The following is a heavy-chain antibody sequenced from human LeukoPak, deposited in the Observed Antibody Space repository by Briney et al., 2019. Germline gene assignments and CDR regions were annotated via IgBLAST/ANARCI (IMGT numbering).Heavy chain of an antibody. J-gene: IGHJ4*02. CDR3: ARRWSSGWYSDY. CDR1: GXSFTNYC. V-gene: IGHV5-51*01. CDR2: INPGDSDT. Sequence: GESLKISFKGSGXSFTNYCIGWVRQMPGKGVEWMGIINPGDSDTRYSPSFQGQVTISADKSISTAYLQWSSLKASDTAMYYCARRWSSGWYSDYWGQGTLATVSS. D-gene: IGHD6-19*01.